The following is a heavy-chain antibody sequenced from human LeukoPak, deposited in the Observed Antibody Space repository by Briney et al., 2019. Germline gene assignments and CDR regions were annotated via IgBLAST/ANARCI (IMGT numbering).Heavy chain of an antibody. D-gene: IGHD2-2*01. J-gene: IGHJ6*04. CDR1: GFTFSSYA. CDR2: ISYDGSNK. Sequence: QPGGSLRLSCAASGFTFSSYAMHWVRQAPGKGLEWVAVISYDGSNKYYADSVKGRFTISRDNSKNTLYLQMNSLRAEDTAVYYCAKSLRYCSSTSCSPIYYYYGMDVWGKGTTVTVSS. CDR3: AKSLRYCSSTSCSPIYYYYGMDV. V-gene: IGHV3-30*04.